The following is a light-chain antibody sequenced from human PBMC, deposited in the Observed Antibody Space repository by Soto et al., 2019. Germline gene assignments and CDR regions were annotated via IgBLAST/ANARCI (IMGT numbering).Light chain of an antibody. CDR2: GAS. CDR1: QSVSSSY. Sequence: EIVLTQSTGTLSLSPGERATLSCRASQSVSSSYLAWYQQKPGQSPRLLIYGASSRATGIPDRFGGSGSGTDFTLTISRLEPEDFSVYYCQQYASSSWTFGQGTKVDIK. V-gene: IGKV3-20*01. CDR3: QQYASSSWT. J-gene: IGKJ1*01.